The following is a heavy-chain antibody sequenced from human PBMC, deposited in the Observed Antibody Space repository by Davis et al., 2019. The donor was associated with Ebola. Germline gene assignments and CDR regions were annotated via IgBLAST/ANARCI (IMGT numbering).Heavy chain of an antibody. CDR2: INTDGTST. Sequence: GESLKISCAASGFTFSNFWMHRVRQRPGKGLEWVSRINTDGTSTTYGDSVRGRLTISRDNARNTLYLEISSLRGDDTAVYYCARGGVGVHNDDFDIWGQGTLVTVSS. D-gene: IGHD2-2*01. CDR3: ARGGVGVHNDDFDI. J-gene: IGHJ3*02. CDR1: GFTFSNFW. V-gene: IGHV3-74*03.